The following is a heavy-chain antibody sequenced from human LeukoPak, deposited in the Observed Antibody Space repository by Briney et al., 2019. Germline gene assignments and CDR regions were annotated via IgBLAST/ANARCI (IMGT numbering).Heavy chain of an antibody. J-gene: IGHJ4*02. V-gene: IGHV3-23*01. CDR1: GFTFTTYA. D-gene: IGHD5-18*01. CDR3: AKDDTAMVRGPFDY. Sequence: PGGSLRLSCAASGFTFTTYAMTWVRQAPGKGLEWVSAISGSGGSTYYADSVKGRFTISRDNSKNTLYLQMNSLRAEDTAVYYCAKDDTAMVRGPFDYWGQGTLVTVSS. CDR2: ISGSGGST.